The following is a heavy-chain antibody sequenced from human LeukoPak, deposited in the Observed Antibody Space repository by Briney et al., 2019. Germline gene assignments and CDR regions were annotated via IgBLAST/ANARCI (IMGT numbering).Heavy chain of an antibody. J-gene: IGHJ4*02. CDR2: IYPGDSDT. Sequence: GESLKISCKGSGYSFTSYWIGWVHQMPGKGLEWMGIIYPGDSDTRYSPSFQGQVTISADKSISTAYLQWSSLKASDTAMYYCARQLPYSSGWHIPLYYFDYWGQGTPVTVSS. V-gene: IGHV5-51*07. CDR3: ARQLPYSSGWHIPLYYFDY. D-gene: IGHD6-19*01. CDR1: GYSFTSYW.